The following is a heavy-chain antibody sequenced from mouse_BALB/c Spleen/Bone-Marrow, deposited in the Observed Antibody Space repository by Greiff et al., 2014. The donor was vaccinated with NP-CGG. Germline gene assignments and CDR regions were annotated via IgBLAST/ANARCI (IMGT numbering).Heavy chain of an antibody. D-gene: IGHD2-3*01. CDR1: GYTFTDYY. CDR3: ARSTGYYVGTWFAY. CDR2: IIPDNGDT. V-gene: IGHV1S46*01. Sequence: VQLQQSGPELMKPGASVKMSCTASGYTFTDYYMKWVKQSHGKSLEWIGYIIPDNGDTFYNQKFKGKATLTVDKSSSTAYMQLNSLTSGDSAVYYCARSTGYYVGTWFAYWGQGTLVTVSA. J-gene: IGHJ3*01.